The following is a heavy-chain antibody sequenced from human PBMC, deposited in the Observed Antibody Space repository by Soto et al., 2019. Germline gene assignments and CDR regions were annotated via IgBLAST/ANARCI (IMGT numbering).Heavy chain of an antibody. D-gene: IGHD1-7*01. V-gene: IGHV4-4*02. J-gene: IGHJ4*02. CDR2: IYRTGST. Sequence: SVTLCLTCTVSDGYFTGNNWWTWVRQPPGQGLEWIVEIYRTGSTNYNPPRKSQVTISLAKPENQFSLRVTSLTAADTPVYYCGNRVLGTSVDYRGQGTLVSVSS. CDR1: DGYFTGNNW. CDR3: GNRVLGTSVDY.